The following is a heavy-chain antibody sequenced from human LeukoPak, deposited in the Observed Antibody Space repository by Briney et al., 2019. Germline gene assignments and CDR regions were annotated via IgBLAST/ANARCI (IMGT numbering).Heavy chain of an antibody. J-gene: IGHJ4*02. V-gene: IGHV3-43*02. CDR3: AKGRYSGYDFAY. CDR1: GFTFDDYA. D-gene: IGHD5-12*01. Sequence: GGSLRLSCAASGFTFDDYAMHWVRQGPGKSLEWVSLINENGDIAYYGDSVRGRFTVSRGNAKNSLYLQMNSLTTEDTALYYCAKGRYSGYDFAYWGQGTLVTVSS. CDR2: INENGDIA.